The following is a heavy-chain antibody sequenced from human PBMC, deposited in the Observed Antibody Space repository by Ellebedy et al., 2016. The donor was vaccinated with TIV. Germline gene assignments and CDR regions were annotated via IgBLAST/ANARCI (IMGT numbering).Heavy chain of an antibody. D-gene: IGHD1-26*01. CDR2: IYYSGST. J-gene: IGHJ3*02. CDR3: ARDRRMVGAPYDI. V-gene: IGHV4-59*01. CDR1: GGSISSYY. Sequence: MPSETLSLTCTVSGGSISSYYWSWIRQPPGKGLEWIGYIYYSGSTNCNPSLKSRVTISVDTSKNQFSLKLSSVTAADTAVYYCARDRRMVGAPYDIWGQGTMVTVSS.